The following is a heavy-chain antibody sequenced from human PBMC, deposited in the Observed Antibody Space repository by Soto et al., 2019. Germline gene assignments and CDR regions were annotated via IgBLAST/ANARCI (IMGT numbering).Heavy chain of an antibody. D-gene: IGHD2-15*01. CDR2: IIPIFGTA. J-gene: IGHJ4*02. CDR3: AGGYCSGGSCYGGFDY. CDR1: GGTFSSYA. Sequence: GASVKVSCKASGGTFSSYAISCVLQAPLQWLEWMGGIIPIFGTANYAQKFQGRVTITADESTSTAYMELSSLRSEDTAVYYCAGGYCSGGSCYGGFDYWGQGTLVTVSS. V-gene: IGHV1-69*13.